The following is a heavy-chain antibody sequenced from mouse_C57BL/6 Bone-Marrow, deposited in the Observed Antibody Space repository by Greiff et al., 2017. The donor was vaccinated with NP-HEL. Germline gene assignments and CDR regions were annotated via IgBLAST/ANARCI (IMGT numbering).Heavy chain of an antibody. V-gene: IGHV1-15*01. Sequence: VKLQQSGAELVRPGASVTLSCKASGYTFTDYEMHWVKQTPVHGLEWIGAIDPETGGTAYNQKFKGKAILTADKSSSTAYMELRSLTSEDSAVYYCTSGTTVVGGYFDYWGQGTTLTVSS. D-gene: IGHD1-1*01. J-gene: IGHJ2*01. CDR3: TSGTTVVGGYFDY. CDR2: IDPETGGT. CDR1: GYTFTDYE.